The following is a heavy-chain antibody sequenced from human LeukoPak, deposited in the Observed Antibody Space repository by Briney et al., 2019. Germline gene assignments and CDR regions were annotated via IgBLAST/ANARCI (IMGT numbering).Heavy chain of an antibody. Sequence: SVKVSCKTSGFTFSTSAVLWVRQARGQRLEWIGWIIVGSGATNYAQSLQGRFTITRDMSTNTAYMELSSLGSEDSAVYYCAAELYGVYTDCCTFHLWGQGTMVTVSS. CDR3: AAELYGVYTDCCTFHL. CDR2: IIVGSGAT. V-gene: IGHV1-58*01. D-gene: IGHD4-17*01. J-gene: IGHJ3*01. CDR1: GFTFSTSA.